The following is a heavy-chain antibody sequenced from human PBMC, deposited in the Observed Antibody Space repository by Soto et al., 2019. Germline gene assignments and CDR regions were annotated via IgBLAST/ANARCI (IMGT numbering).Heavy chain of an antibody. CDR3: ARLRSRGSYLSYYYGMDV. J-gene: IGHJ6*02. D-gene: IGHD1-26*01. Sequence: QVPLVQSGAEVKKPGASVKVSCKASGYTFTSYGISWVRQAPGQGLEWMGWISAYNGNTNYAQKLQGRVTMTTDTSTSTAYMELRSLRSDDTAVYYCARLRSRGSYLSYYYGMDVWGQGTTVTVSS. CDR2: ISAYNGNT. V-gene: IGHV1-18*04. CDR1: GYTFTSYG.